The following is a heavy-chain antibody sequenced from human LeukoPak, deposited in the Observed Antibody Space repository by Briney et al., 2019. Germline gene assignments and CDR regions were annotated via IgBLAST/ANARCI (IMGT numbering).Heavy chain of an antibody. CDR3: ARQSGSYGGILDN. CDR2: IYYSGST. CDR1: GGSITYSHYY. D-gene: IGHD1-26*01. J-gene: IGHJ4*02. V-gene: IGHV4-39*01. Sequence: KPSETLSLTCSVSGGSITYSHYYWGWVRQPPGKGLEWIGGIYYSGSTYYNPSLKSRVTISVDTSRNEFSLRLSSVTAAGTALYFCARQSGSYGGILDNWGQGILGTVSS.